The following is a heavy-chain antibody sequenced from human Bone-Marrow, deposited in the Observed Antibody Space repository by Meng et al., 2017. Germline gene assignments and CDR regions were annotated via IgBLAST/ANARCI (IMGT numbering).Heavy chain of an antibody. CDR2: IKRNSDGGTI. CDR3: ATGAAAADH. D-gene: IGHD6-13*01. CDR1: GRSFTDAW. Sequence: EVQRVGFGGGLVKPGGSLRLSCVASGRSFTDAWMSWVRQAPGKGLEWVGRIKRNSDGGTIDYAAPVKGRFTISRDDSKNTLYLQMDSLITEDTAVYFCATGAAAADHWGQGTLVTVSS. J-gene: IGHJ4*02. V-gene: IGHV3-15*01.